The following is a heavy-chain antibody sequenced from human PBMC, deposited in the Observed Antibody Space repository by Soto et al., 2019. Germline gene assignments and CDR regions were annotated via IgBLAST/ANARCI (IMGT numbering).Heavy chain of an antibody. V-gene: IGHV2-5*01. CDR2: IYWNDDK. Sequence: QITLKESGPTLVKPTQTLTLTCTFSGFSLSTSGVGVGWIRQPPGKALEWLALIYWNDDKRYSPSLKSRLTITKDTSKNQVVLTMTNMDPVDTATYYCAHRLAYYDFWLYFGYWGQGTLVTVSS. J-gene: IGHJ4*02. CDR3: AHRLAYYDFWLYFGY. D-gene: IGHD3-3*01. CDR1: GFSLSTSGVG.